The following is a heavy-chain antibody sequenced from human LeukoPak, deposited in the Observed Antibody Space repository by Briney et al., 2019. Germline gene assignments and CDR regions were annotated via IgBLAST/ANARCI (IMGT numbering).Heavy chain of an antibody. CDR2: ISSSGSTT. CDR3: ARGYCSGSSCYVAFDI. V-gene: IGHV3-11*04. CDR1: GFSFSDYY. Sequence: GGSLRLSCAASGFSFSDYYMSWIRQAPGKGLEWVSYISSSGSTTNYADSLKGRFTISRDNGKNSLFLQMNSLRAEDTAVYYCARGYCSGSSCYVAFDIWGQGTMVTVSS. J-gene: IGHJ3*02. D-gene: IGHD2-15*01.